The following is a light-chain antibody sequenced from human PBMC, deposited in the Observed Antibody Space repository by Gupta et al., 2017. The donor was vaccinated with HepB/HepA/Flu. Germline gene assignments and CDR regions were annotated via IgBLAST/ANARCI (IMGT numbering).Light chain of an antibody. Sequence: DIQMTQSPSTLSASVGDRVTITCRASQSISSWLAWDQQKPGKAPKLLIYKASSLESGVPSRFSGSGSGTEFTLTISSLQPDDFATYYGQQYMTCGQGTKVEIK. CDR1: QSISSW. J-gene: IGKJ1*01. V-gene: IGKV1-5*03. CDR2: KAS. CDR3: QQYMT.